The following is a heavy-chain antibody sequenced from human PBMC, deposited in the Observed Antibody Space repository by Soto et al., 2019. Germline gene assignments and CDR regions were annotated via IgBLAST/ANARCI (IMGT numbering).Heavy chain of an antibody. D-gene: IGHD3-10*01. Sequence: ASETLSLTCTVSGGSFRCYYWGWVRQPPGKGLEWIGEINHSGSSNYHPSLKSRVTISVATSKNQFSLTVNSVTPADTAVYYCARGEITLLGGMDVWGQGTTVTVSS. CDR1: GGSFRCYY. J-gene: IGHJ6*02. CDR2: INHSGSS. CDR3: ARGEITLLGGMDV. V-gene: IGHV4-34*01.